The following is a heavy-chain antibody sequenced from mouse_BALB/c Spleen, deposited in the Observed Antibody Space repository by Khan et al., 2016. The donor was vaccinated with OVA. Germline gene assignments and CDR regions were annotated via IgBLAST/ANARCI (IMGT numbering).Heavy chain of an antibody. V-gene: IGHV1S137*01. CDR3: ASPAYDGSFDY. CDR2: ISTYSGNT. J-gene: IGHJ2*01. Sequence: QVQLQQSGPELVRPGVSVKISCKGSGYTFTDYAMYWVKQSHAKSLEWIGLISTYSGNTNYNQKFKGKATMTVDKSSSTAYMELARLTSGASAIYYCASPAYDGSFDYWGQGTTLTVSS. CDR1: GYTFTDYA. D-gene: IGHD2-3*01.